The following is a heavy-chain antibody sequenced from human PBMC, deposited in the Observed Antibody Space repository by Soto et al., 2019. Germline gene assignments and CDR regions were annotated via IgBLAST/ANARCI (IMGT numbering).Heavy chain of an antibody. J-gene: IGHJ5*02. CDR3: ARNDDSSGGNWLDP. V-gene: IGHV4-39*07. CDR1: GGSISSSSYY. D-gene: IGHD3-22*01. CDR2: IYYSGST. Sequence: LSLTCTVSGGSISSSSYYWGWIRQPPGKGLEWIGNIYYSGSTYCNPSLKSRVTISVDTSKNQFSLKLSSVTAADTAVYYCARNDDSSGGNWLDPWGQESLVTVAS.